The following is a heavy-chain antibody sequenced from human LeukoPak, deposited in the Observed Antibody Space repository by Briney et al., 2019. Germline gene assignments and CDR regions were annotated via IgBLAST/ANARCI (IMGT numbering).Heavy chain of an antibody. J-gene: IGHJ6*03. CDR1: GFTFSTYS. CDR3: VRVRRITIYYMDV. V-gene: IGHV3-48*01. D-gene: IGHD3-3*01. CDR2: ISSSSSTI. Sequence: PGGSLRLSCAASGFTFSTYSMNWVRQAPGKGLEWVSYISSSSSTIYYADSVKGRFTISRDNAKNSLYLQMNSLRAEDTAVYYCVRVRRITIYYMDVWGKGTTVTVSS.